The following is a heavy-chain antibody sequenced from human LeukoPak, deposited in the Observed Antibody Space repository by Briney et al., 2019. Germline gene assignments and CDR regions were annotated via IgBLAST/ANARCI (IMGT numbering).Heavy chain of an antibody. Sequence: PSETLSLNCAVSGYSISSGYYWGWIRQPPGKGLEWIGSIYHSGSTSYKPSLKSRVTISVDTSKNQFSLKLSSVTAADTAVYYCARQGTIFGVTNFDYWGQGTLVTVSS. CDR1: GYSISSGYY. D-gene: IGHD3-3*01. J-gene: IGHJ4*02. V-gene: IGHV4-38-2*01. CDR2: IYHSGST. CDR3: ARQGTIFGVTNFDY.